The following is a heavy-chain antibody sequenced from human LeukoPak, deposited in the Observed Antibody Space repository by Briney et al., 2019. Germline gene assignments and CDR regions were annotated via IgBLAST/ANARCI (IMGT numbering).Heavy chain of an antibody. CDR1: GFTFSSYA. Sequence: AGGSLRLSCAASGFTFSSYALSWVRQAPGKGLEWLSSISGSSNIIDYADSVKGRFTTSRDNSKNTLYLQMDSLRAEDTAVYYCAKGRQLLDYWGQGTLVTVSS. J-gene: IGHJ4*02. V-gene: IGHV3-23*01. CDR3: AKGRQLLDY. CDR2: ISGSSNII. D-gene: IGHD1-1*01.